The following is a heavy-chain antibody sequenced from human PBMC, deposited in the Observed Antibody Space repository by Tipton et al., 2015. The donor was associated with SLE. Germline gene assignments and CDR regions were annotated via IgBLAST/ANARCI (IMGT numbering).Heavy chain of an antibody. CDR3: ARRIAYGIPFDH. V-gene: IGHV4-30-4*08. Sequence: TLSLTCTVSGGSISTDDYSWTWIRQHPGKGLEWIGEINHSGNTNYNPSFNSRVTISVDTSKSQFSLNLRSVTAADTAVYYCARRIAYGIPFDHWGQGILVTISS. CDR1: GGSISTDDYS. D-gene: IGHD4-17*01. CDR2: INHSGNT. J-gene: IGHJ4*02.